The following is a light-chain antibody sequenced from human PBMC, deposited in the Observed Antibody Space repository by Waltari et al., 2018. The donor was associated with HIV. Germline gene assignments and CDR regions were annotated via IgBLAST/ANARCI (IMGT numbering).Light chain of an antibody. J-gene: IGLJ2*01. V-gene: IGLV1-40*01. CDR3: QSYDSSLV. Sequence: QSVLTQPPSVSGAPGHRLTISCTGSSSNIVAGSDVHWYQQIAGAAPKLLIYGDNNRPSGVPDRFSGSKSGTSASLAITGLQAEDAADYYCQSYDSSLVFGGGTKLTV. CDR2: GDN. CDR1: SSNIVAGSD.